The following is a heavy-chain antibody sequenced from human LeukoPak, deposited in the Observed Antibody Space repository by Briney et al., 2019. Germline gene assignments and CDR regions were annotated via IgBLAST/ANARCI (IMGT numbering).Heavy chain of an antibody. V-gene: IGHV3-21*01. CDR2: ISSSSSYI. D-gene: IGHD5-12*01. J-gene: IGHJ4*02. Sequence: GGSLRLSCAASGFTFSSYSMNWVRQAPGKGLEWVSSISSSSSYIYYADSVKGRFTISRDNAKNSLYLQMNSLRAEDTAVYYCARGEATLYEVATITRFDYWGQGTPVTVSS. CDR1: GFTFSSYS. CDR3: ARGEATLYEVATITRFDY.